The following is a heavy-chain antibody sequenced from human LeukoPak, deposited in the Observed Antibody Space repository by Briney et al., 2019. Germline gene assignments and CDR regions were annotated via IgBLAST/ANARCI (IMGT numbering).Heavy chain of an antibody. V-gene: IGHV3-23*01. CDR1: GFTFDNCA. Sequence: PGGSLRLSCAASGFTFDNCAVSWVRQAPGKGLEWVSGINGNGGSTCYADSVKGRFTISRDNSKNSLYLQMNSLRAEDTAVYYCARDIVVVVAAHFDYWGQGTLVTVSS. CDR3: ARDIVVVVAAHFDY. CDR2: INGNGGST. J-gene: IGHJ4*02. D-gene: IGHD2-15*01.